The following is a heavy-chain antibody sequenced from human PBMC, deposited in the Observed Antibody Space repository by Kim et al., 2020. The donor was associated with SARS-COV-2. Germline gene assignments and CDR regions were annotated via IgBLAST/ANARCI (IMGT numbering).Heavy chain of an antibody. CDR3: AKDRFWHYDSTGTFDY. V-gene: IGHV3-23*01. D-gene: IGHD3-22*01. CDR1: GFTFSSYA. CDR2: ISGSGGST. J-gene: IGHJ4*02. Sequence: GGSLRLSCAASGFTFSSYAMSWVRQAPGKGLEWVSAISGSGGSTYYADSVKGRFTISRDNSKNTLYLQMNSLRAEDTAVYYCAKDRFWHYDSTGTFDYWGQGTLVTVSS.